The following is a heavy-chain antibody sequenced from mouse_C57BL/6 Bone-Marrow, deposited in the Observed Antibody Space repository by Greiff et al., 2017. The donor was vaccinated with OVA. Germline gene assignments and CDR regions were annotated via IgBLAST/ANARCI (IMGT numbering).Heavy chain of an antibody. D-gene: IGHD1-1*01. J-gene: IGHJ4*01. CDR1: GFSLTSYG. CDR2: IWSGGST. V-gene: IGHV2-2*01. CDR3: ARNGTTVVESPGAMDY. Sequence: QVQLKESGPGLVQPSQSLSITCTVSGFSLTSYGVHWVRQSPGKGLEWLGVIWSGGSTDYNAAFISRLSISKDNSKSQVFCKMNSLQADDTAIYYWARNGTTVVESPGAMDYWGQGTSVTVSS.